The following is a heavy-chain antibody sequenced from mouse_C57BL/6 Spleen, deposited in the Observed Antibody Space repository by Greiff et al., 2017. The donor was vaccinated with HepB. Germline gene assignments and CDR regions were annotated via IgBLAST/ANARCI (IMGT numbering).Heavy chain of an antibody. CDR2: INPNNGGT. CDR3: ARALYYYGSSYPAWFAY. Sequence: VQLKQSGPELVKPGASVKISCKASGYTFTDYYMNWVKQSHGKSLEWIGDINPNNGGTSYNQKFKGKATLTVDKSSSTAYMELRSLTSEDSAVYYCARALYYYGSSYPAWFAYWGQGTLVTVSA. CDR1: GYTFTDYY. V-gene: IGHV1-26*01. D-gene: IGHD1-1*01. J-gene: IGHJ3*01.